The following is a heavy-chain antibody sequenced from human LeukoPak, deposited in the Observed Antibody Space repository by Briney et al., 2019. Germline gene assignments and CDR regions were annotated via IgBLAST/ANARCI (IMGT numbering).Heavy chain of an antibody. Sequence: NPSETLSLTCTVSGGSISSYYWGWIRQPPGEGLDWIGYIYLYNSVSTNYNPSLKSRVTISVDTSKNQFSLKLTSVTAADTAVYYCARSIRFDSWGQGSLVTVSA. CDR3: ARSIRFDS. J-gene: IGHJ5*01. CDR1: GGSISSYY. CDR2: IYLYNSVST. V-gene: IGHV4-59*01.